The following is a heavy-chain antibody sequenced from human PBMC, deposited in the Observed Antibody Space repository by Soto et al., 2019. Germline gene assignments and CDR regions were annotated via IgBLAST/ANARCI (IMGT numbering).Heavy chain of an antibody. D-gene: IGHD4-17*01. Sequence: QVQLVESGGGVVQPGRSLRLSCAASGFTFSSYGMHWVRQAPGKGLEWVAVIWYDGSNKYYADSVKGRFTISRDNSKNTXXLQMNSLRAEDTAVYYCARDGDYGRMSYYYYGMDVWDQGTTVTVSS. CDR3: ARDGDYGRMSYYYYGMDV. J-gene: IGHJ6*02. V-gene: IGHV3-33*01. CDR1: GFTFSSYG. CDR2: IWYDGSNK.